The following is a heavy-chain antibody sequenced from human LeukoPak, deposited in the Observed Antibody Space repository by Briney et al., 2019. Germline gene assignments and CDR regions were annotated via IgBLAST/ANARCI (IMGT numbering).Heavy chain of an antibody. J-gene: IGHJ4*02. V-gene: IGHV6-1*01. D-gene: IGHD1-26*01. Sequence: SQTLSLTCAISGDSVSSNSAGWSWIRQSPSRGLEWLGRTCYRSKWYNDYAVSVKGRITINPDTSKNQFSLQLNSVTPEDTAVYYCAKGGGSLDYWGRGTLVTVSS. CDR1: GDSVSSNSAG. CDR2: TCYRSKWYN. CDR3: AKGGGSLDY.